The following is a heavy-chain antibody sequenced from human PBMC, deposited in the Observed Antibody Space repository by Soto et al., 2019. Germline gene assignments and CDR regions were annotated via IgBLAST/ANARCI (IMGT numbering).Heavy chain of an antibody. J-gene: IGHJ4*02. V-gene: IGHV6-1*01. CDR2: TYYRSKWYN. CDR3: ARDRGDWGRPPAGSRFDY. Sequence: QSQTLSLTCAISGDSVSSNSAAWNWIRQSPSRGLEWLGRTYYRSKWYNDYAVSVKSRITINPDTSKNQFSLQLNSVTPEDTAVYYCARDRGDWGRPPAGSRFDYWGQGTLVTVSS. D-gene: IGHD3-10*01. CDR1: GDSVSSNSAA.